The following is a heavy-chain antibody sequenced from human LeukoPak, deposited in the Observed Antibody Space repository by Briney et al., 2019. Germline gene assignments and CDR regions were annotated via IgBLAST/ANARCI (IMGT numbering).Heavy chain of an antibody. CDR2: IYSSGST. D-gene: IGHD3-3*01. Sequence: SETLSLTCTVSGGSISRYYWSWIRQPAGKGLEWIGRIYSSGSTNYNPSLKSRVTMSVDTSKNQFSLKLTSVTAADTAVYYCARGSTVGDGWFDPWGQGTLVTASS. CDR3: ARGSTVGDGWFDP. J-gene: IGHJ5*02. V-gene: IGHV4-4*07. CDR1: GGSISRYY.